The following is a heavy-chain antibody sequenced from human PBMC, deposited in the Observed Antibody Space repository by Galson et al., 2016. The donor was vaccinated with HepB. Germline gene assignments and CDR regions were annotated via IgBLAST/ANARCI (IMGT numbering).Heavy chain of an antibody. Sequence: SLRLSCAASGFTFSSYTMNWVRQAPGKGLEWLSSVSASNFNIHYADSVKGRFTVSRDNTKNSPYLQINSLRAEDTAVYYCARVRLQKGGCMDVWGQGTTVTVSS. CDR1: GFTFSSYT. CDR2: VSASNFNI. CDR3: ARVRLQKGGCMDV. V-gene: IGHV3-21*01. J-gene: IGHJ6*02. D-gene: IGHD4-11*01.